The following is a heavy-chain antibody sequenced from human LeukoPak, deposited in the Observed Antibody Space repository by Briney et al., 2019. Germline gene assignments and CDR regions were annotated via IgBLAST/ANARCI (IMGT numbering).Heavy chain of an antibody. CDR2: MNPNSGNT. CDR3: ARGRVFLNWFDP. D-gene: IGHD3-3*01. CDR1: GYTFTSYD. J-gene: IGHJ5*02. Sequence: ASVKVSCKASGYTFTSYDINWVRQATGQGLEWMGWMNPNSGNTGYAQKFQGRVTMTRNTSIGTAYMELSSLRSEDTAVYYCARGRVFLNWFDPWGQGTLVTVSS. V-gene: IGHV1-8*01.